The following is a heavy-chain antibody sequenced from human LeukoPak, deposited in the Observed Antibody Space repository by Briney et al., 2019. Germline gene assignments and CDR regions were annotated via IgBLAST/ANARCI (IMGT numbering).Heavy chain of an antibody. CDR1: GYTFTNYG. V-gene: IGHV1-18*01. Sequence: ASVKVSCRASGYTFTNYGISWVRQAPGQGLEWMGWISPYNGNTNYAQKLQGRVSMTTDTSTSTAYMEVRSLTSDDTAVYYCARDADRSGYFTAYWGQGTPVTVSS. D-gene: IGHD3-22*01. J-gene: IGHJ4*02. CDR2: ISPYNGNT. CDR3: ARDADRSGYFTAY.